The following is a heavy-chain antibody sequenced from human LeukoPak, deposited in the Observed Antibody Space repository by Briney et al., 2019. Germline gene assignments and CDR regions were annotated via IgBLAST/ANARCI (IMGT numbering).Heavy chain of an antibody. D-gene: IGHD1-7*01. CDR1: GYSFTSYW. CDR2: IYCGDSET. V-gene: IGHV5-51*01. CDR3: ARQGELRRDFDY. Sequence: GESLKISCKGSGYSFTSYWIGWVRQMPGKGLEWLGIIYCGDSETRYSPSFQGQVTMSADKSISTAYMQWSSLKASDTAMYFCARQGELRRDFDYWGQGTLVTVSS. J-gene: IGHJ4*02.